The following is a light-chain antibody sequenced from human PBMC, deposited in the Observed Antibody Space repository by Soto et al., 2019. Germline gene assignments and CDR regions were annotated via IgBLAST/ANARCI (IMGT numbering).Light chain of an antibody. Sequence: QSVLTQPPSVSDAPRQRVTISCSGSSSNIGNNAVNWYQQLPGKAPKLLIYYDDLLPSGVSDRFSGSKSGTSASLAISGLQSEDEADYYCAAWDDSLNGHGVFGGGTKVTVL. CDR2: YDD. V-gene: IGLV1-36*01. CDR1: SSNIGNNA. J-gene: IGLJ3*02. CDR3: AAWDDSLNGHGV.